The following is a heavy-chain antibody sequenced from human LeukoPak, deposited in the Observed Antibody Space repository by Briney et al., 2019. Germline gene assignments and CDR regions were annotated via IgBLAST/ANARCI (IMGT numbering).Heavy chain of an antibody. CDR2: ISTSSSTI. Sequence: GGSLRLSCAASGFTFSSYSMAWVRQAPGKGLEWVSYISTSSSTIYYADSVKGRFTISRDNAKNSLYLQMNSLRAEDTAVYYCARDPATSGVYGSGSFGYWGQGTLVTVSS. D-gene: IGHD3-10*01. J-gene: IGHJ4*02. CDR3: ARDPATSGVYGSGSFGY. V-gene: IGHV3-48*04. CDR1: GFTFSSYS.